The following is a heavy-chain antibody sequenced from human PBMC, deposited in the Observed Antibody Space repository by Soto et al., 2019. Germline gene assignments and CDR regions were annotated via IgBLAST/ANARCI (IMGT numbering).Heavy chain of an antibody. Sequence: ASVKVSCKASGHTFTRYLMYWVRQAPGQRLEWMGWINAGNGNTKYSQKFQGRVTITRDTSASTAYMELSSLRSEDTAVYYCARAPQVGRFDYWGQGTLVTVSS. CDR2: INAGNGNT. J-gene: IGHJ4*02. V-gene: IGHV1-3*01. D-gene: IGHD1-26*01. CDR1: GHTFTRYL. CDR3: ARAPQVGRFDY.